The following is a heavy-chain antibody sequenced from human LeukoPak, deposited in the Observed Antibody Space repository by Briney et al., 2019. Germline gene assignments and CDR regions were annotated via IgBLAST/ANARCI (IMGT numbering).Heavy chain of an antibody. Sequence: GGSLRLSCAASGFTFSSYWMSWVRQAPGKGLEWVANIKQDGSEKYYVDSVKGRFTISRDNAKNSLYLQMNSLRAEDTAVYYCARSTVVTPNWFDPWGQGTLVTVSS. J-gene: IGHJ5*02. CDR3: ARSTVVTPNWFDP. CDR2: IKQDGSEK. V-gene: IGHV3-7*01. D-gene: IGHD4-23*01. CDR1: GFTFSSYW.